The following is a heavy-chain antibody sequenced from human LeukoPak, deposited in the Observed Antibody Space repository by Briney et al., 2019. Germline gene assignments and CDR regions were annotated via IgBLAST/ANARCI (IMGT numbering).Heavy chain of an antibody. CDR2: ISSSGSTI. D-gene: IGHD4-17*01. CDR3: ARDSPYCGDPPWAFDI. J-gene: IGHJ3*02. Sequence: GGSLRLSCAASGFTFSSYEMNWVRQAPGKGLEWVSYISSSGSTIYYADSVKGRFTISRDNAKNSLYLQMNSLRAEDTAVYYCARDSPYCGDPPWAFDIWGQGTMVTVSS. CDR1: GFTFSSYE. V-gene: IGHV3-48*03.